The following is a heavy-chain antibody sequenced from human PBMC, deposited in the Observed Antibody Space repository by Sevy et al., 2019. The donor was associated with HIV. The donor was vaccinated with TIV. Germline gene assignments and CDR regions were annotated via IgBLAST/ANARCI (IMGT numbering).Heavy chain of an antibody. Sequence: GGSLRLSCAASGFTVSSNYMRWVRQAPGKGLEWVSVIYSGGSTYYADSVKGRFSISRDNSKNTLYLQMNSLRAEDTAVYYCARVGFDSSGYYNRGGYFDYWGQGTLVTVSS. CDR3: ARVGFDSSGYYNRGGYFDY. J-gene: IGHJ4*02. CDR2: IYSGGST. V-gene: IGHV3-53*01. D-gene: IGHD3-22*01. CDR1: GFTVSSNY.